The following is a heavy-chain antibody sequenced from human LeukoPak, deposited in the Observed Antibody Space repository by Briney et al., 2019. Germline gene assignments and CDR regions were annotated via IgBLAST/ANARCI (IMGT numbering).Heavy chain of an antibody. CDR3: ARETSGWIQGG. J-gene: IGHJ4*02. D-gene: IGHD5-18*01. V-gene: IGHV3-9*01. CDR1: GFTFGDTH. Sequence: PGGSLRLSCVTYGFTFGDTHLHWVPQVPGKGLEWVSGISSNSYYKAYADSVKGRFTISRDNARDSLHLQMNSLRTEDTAFYYCARETSGWIQGGWGQGTLVTVSS. CDR2: ISSNSYYK.